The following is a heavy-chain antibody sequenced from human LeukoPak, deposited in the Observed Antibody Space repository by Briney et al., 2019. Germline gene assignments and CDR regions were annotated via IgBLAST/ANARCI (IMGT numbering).Heavy chain of an antibody. Sequence: ASVKVSCKVSGYTFTDYYMHWVRQAPGQGLEWMGRINPNSGGTNYAQKFQGRVTVTRDTSISTAYMELSRLRSDDTAVYYCARVVTGTTVTPTYYFDYWGQGTLVTVSS. CDR2: INPNSGGT. V-gene: IGHV1-2*06. D-gene: IGHD4-17*01. J-gene: IGHJ4*02. CDR1: GYTFTDYY. CDR3: ARVVTGTTVTPTYYFDY.